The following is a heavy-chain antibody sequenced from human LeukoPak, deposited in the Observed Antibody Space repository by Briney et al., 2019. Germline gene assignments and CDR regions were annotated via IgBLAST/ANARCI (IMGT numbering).Heavy chain of an antibody. CDR3: ARGGVRGYYYFYMDV. Sequence: SETLSLTCAVYGGSFSGYYWSWIRQPPGKGLEWIGEINHSGSTNYNPSLKSRVTISVDTSKNQFSLKLSSVTAADTAVYYCARGGVRGYYYFYMDVWSKGTTVTISS. CDR2: INHSGST. CDR1: GGSFSGYY. V-gene: IGHV4-34*01. J-gene: IGHJ6*03. D-gene: IGHD3-10*01.